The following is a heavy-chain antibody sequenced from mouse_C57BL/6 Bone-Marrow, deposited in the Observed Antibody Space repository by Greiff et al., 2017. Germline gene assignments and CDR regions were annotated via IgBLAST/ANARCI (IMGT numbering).Heavy chain of an antibody. D-gene: IGHD1-1*01. CDR2: IWTGGGT. CDR1: GFSLTSYA. J-gene: IGHJ3*01. V-gene: IGHV2-9-1*01. Sequence: VQRVESGPGLVAPSQSLSITSTVSGFSLTSYAISWVRQPPGKGLEWLGVIWTGGGTNYNSAPKSRLSISKDNSKSQVFLKMNSLQTDDTARYYCARPHYYGSSWFAYWGQGTLVTVSA. CDR3: ARPHYYGSSWFAY.